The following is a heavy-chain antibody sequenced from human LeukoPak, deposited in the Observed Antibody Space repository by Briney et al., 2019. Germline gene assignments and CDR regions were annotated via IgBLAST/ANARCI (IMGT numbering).Heavy chain of an antibody. CDR3: ARVDTIYYYGMDV. D-gene: IGHD5-12*01. CDR1: GGSISSYY. V-gene: IGHV4-59*01. Sequence: SETLSLTCTVSGGSISSYYWSWIRQPPGKGLEWIGYIYYSGSTYYNPSLKSRVTISVDTSKNQFSLKLSSVTAADTAVYYCARVDTIYYYGMDVWGQGTTVTVSS. CDR2: IYYSGST. J-gene: IGHJ6*02.